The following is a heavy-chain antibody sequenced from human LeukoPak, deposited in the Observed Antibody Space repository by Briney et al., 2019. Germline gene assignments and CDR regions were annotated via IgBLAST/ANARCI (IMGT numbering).Heavy chain of an antibody. CDR1: GGSISSYY. CDR3: ARQYYYGSGRGRYYFDY. Sequence: SETLSLTCTVSGGSISSYYWSWIRQPPGKGLEWIGYIYYSGSTNYDPSLKSRVTISVDTSKNQFSLKLSSVTAADTAVYYCARQYYYGSGRGRYYFDYWGQGTLVTVFS. D-gene: IGHD3-10*01. CDR2: IYYSGST. V-gene: IGHV4-59*01. J-gene: IGHJ4*02.